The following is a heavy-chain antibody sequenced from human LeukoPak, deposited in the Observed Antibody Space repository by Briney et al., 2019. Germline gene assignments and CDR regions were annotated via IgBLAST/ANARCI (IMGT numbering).Heavy chain of an antibody. CDR2: ISSSSSYI. J-gene: IGHJ4*02. V-gene: IGHV3-21*01. D-gene: IGHD3-22*01. CDR3: ARDARSGSSGYTLDY. CDR1: GFTFSSYS. Sequence: GGSLRLSCAASGFTFSSYSMNWVRQAPGKGLEWVSSISSSSSYIYYADSVKGRFTISRDNAKNSLYLQMNSLRAEDTAVYYCARDARSGSSGYTLDYWGQGTLVTVSS.